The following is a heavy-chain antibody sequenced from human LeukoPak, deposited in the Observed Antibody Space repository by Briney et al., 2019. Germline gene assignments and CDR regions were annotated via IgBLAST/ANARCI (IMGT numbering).Heavy chain of an antibody. J-gene: IGHJ4*02. D-gene: IGHD2-21*01. V-gene: IGHV3-74*01. CDR2: ISDDGSYT. CDR3: ASFGISWRSSY. CDR1: GFTFSSYS. Sequence: GGSLRLSCAASGFTFSSYSMNWVRQAPGKGLVWVSRISDDGSYTSNVDSVKGRFTISRDNVNNMLYLHMNSLRAEDTAVYYCASFGISWRSSYWGQGTLVTASS.